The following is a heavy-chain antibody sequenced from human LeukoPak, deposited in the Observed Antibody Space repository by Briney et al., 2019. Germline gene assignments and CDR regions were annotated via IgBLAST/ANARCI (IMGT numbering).Heavy chain of an antibody. CDR1: GFPFTTYR. J-gene: IGHJ3*02. V-gene: IGHV3-23*01. D-gene: IGHD5-18*01. CDR3: TVGGYRYGLDAFDI. Sequence: GGSLTLSCAASGFPFTTYRMGGVRHAPGKGLEWVSAISDSGGSTYYADSVKGRFTIYRDDSKDTASLQMNNLNTEDTAVYYCTVGGYRYGLDAFDIWGQGTMVTVSS. CDR2: ISDSGGST.